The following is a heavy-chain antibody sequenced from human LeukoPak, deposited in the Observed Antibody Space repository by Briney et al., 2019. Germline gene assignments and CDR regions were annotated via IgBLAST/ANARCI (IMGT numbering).Heavy chain of an antibody. CDR3: ARDGTSTEAY. V-gene: IGHV1-18*01. D-gene: IGHD2-2*01. J-gene: IGHJ4*02. Sequence: ASVRVSCKTSGYTFSNFGINWVRQAPGQGLEWMGWISGNNDTPNYGEKFQGRFTVTTDSSTSTAYMELRNLRFDDTAVYYCARDGTSTEAYWGQGTLVTVSS. CDR1: GYTFSNFG. CDR2: ISGNNDTP.